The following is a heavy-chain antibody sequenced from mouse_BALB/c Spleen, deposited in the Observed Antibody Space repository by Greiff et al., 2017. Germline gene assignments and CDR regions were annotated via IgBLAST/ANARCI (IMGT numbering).Heavy chain of an antibody. V-gene: IGHV14-3*02. CDR1: GFNIKDTY. CDR3: AREGTGTDY. Sequence: VQLQQSGAELVKPGASVKLSCTASGFNIKDTYMRWVKQRPEQGLEWIGRIDPANGNTKYDPKFQGKATITADTSSNTAYLQLSSLTSEDTAVYYCAREGTGTDYWGQGTTLTVSS. D-gene: IGHD4-1*01. J-gene: IGHJ2*01. CDR2: IDPANGNT.